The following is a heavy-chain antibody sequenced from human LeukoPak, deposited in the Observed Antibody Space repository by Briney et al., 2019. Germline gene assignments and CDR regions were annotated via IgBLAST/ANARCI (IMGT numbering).Heavy chain of an antibody. CDR1: GFTFSNYA. CDR3: AKWGDYDVLTGYYVSDY. Sequence: PGGSLRLSCAASGFTFSNYAMSWVRQAPGKGLEWASAITGSGGNTYYADSVKGRFTISRDNSKNTVFLQMNSPRAEDTAVYYCAKWGDYDVLTGYYVSDYWGQGTLVTVSS. D-gene: IGHD3-9*01. J-gene: IGHJ4*02. CDR2: ITGSGGNT. V-gene: IGHV3-23*01.